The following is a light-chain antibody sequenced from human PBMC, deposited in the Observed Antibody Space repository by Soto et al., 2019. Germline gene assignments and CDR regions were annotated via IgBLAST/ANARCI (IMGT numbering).Light chain of an antibody. V-gene: IGKV3-11*01. CDR1: QSINKY. J-gene: IGKJ4*01. CDR3: QHRSAWPLT. Sequence: EIVLTQSPATLSLSAGERATLSCRASQSINKYLGWYQQRPGQAPRLLIYDASNRATGIPARFSGSGSGTDVTPTISSLEPEDFATYYCQHRSAWPLTFGGGTKLEIK. CDR2: DAS.